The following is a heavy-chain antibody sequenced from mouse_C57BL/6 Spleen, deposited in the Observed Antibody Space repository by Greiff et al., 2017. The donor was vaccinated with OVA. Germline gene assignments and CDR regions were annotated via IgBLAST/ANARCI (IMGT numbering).Heavy chain of an antibody. CDR2: IRNKANGYTT. CDR1: GFTFTDYH. Sequence: EVHLVESGGGLVQPGGSLSLSCAASGFTFTDYHMSWVRQPPGKALEWLGFIRNKANGYTTEYSASVKGRFTISRDNSQSILYLQMNALRAEDSATYYCARYDYDSYYAMDYWGQGTSVTVSS. D-gene: IGHD2-4*01. J-gene: IGHJ4*01. V-gene: IGHV7-3*01. CDR3: ARYDYDSYYAMDY.